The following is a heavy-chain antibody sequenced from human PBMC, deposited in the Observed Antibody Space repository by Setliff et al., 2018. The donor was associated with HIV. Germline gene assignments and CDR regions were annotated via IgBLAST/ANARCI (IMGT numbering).Heavy chain of an antibody. Sequence: ASVKVSCKASGYSFTSYYIHWVRQAPGQGLEWLGTVDPSTGRTTYAQNFQGRVAMTRDSSTNTAYMELSGLTSDDTATYYCARDLAYCSGGSCYRPLIYYFYYMDVWGKGTTVTVSS. CDR3: ARDLAYCSGGSCYRPLIYYFYYMDV. J-gene: IGHJ6*03. V-gene: IGHV1-46*01. CDR2: VDPSTGRT. CDR1: GYSFTSYY. D-gene: IGHD2-15*01.